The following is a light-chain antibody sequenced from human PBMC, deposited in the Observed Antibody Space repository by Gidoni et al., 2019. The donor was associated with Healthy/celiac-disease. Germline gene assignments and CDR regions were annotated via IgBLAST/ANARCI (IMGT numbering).Light chain of an antibody. CDR3: QQYGSSPPYP. CDR1: QSVSSSH. V-gene: IGKV3-20*01. Sequence: DIVLKQSPGTLSLSPGERANLSCRASQSVSSSHLAWYQQKPGQAPRLLIYGASSRATGIPDRFSGSGSGTDFTLTISRLEPEDFAVYYCQQYGSSPPYPFGQGTKLEIK. J-gene: IGKJ2*01. CDR2: GAS.